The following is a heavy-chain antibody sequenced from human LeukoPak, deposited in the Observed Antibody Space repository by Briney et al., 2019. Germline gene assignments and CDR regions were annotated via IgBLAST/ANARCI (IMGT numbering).Heavy chain of an antibody. J-gene: IGHJ4*02. CDR2: ISGNGGST. CDR1: GFTFNSYA. D-gene: IGHD3-16*01. V-gene: IGHV3-64*01. CDR3: ARYGGAFADY. Sequence: PGGSLRLSCAASGFTFNSYAMHWVRQAPGKGLEYVSAISGNGGSTYYANSVKGRFTISRDNSKNTLYLQRDSLIPEDKAVYYCARYGGAFADYWGQGTLVTVSS.